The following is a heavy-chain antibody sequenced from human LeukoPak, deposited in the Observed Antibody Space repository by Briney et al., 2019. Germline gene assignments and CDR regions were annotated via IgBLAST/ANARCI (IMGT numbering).Heavy chain of an antibody. J-gene: IGHJ4*02. CDR3: ARDETLTALFDY. CDR2: IHHGGST. CDR1: GGSISSSSYY. Sequence: SETLPLTCTVSGGSISSSSYYWGWIRQSPGKGLEWIGSIHHGGSTYYNPSLKSQVTISVDTSKNQFSLKVTSVTAADSAVYYCARDETLTALFDYWGQGTLVTVSS. V-gene: IGHV4-39*07.